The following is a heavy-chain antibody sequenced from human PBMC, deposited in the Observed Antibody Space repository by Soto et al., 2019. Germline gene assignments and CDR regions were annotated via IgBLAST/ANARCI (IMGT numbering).Heavy chain of an antibody. Sequence: QVQLQGSGPGLVTPSQTLFLTCTVSGGSINSGDYYWSWIRQPPGKGLEWIGYIYYSGSTYYNPSLMSRVTISLDTSKNQFSLKLSSVTAADTAVYYCAKVPPYSSGFGGFDSWGQGTLVTVSS. CDR3: AKVPPYSSGFGGFDS. CDR2: IYYSGST. V-gene: IGHV4-30-4*01. CDR1: GGSINSGDYY. J-gene: IGHJ4*01. D-gene: IGHD6-19*01.